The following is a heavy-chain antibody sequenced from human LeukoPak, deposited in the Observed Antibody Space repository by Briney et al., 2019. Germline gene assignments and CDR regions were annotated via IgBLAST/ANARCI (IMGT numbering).Heavy chain of an antibody. CDR1: GFTFSSYS. D-gene: IGHD3-22*01. J-gene: IGHJ4*02. CDR2: ISGSGGST. Sequence: GGSLRLSCAASGFTFSSYSMNWVRQAPGRGLEWVSAISGSGGSTYYADSVKGRFTISRDNSKNTLYLQMYSLRAEDTAVYYCAKDQGYYEGGQGTLVTVSS. V-gene: IGHV3-23*01. CDR3: AKDQGYYE.